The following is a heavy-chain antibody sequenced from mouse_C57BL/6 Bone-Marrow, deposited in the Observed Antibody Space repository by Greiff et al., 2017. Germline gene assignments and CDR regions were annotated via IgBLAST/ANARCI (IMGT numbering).Heavy chain of an antibody. Sequence: EVKLVESGGGLVQPGGSLKLSCAASGFTFSDYYMYWVRQTPEKRLEWVAYISNGGGSTYYPDTVKGRFTISRDNAKNTLYLQMSRLKSEDTAMYYCARDPFAYWGQGTLVTVSA. CDR2: ISNGGGST. CDR1: GFTFSDYY. J-gene: IGHJ3*01. V-gene: IGHV5-12*01. CDR3: ARDPFAY.